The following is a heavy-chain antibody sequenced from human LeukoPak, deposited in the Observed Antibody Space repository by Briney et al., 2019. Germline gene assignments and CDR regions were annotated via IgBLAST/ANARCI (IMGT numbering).Heavy chain of an antibody. J-gene: IGHJ3*02. V-gene: IGHV1-18*01. CDR2: ISGYNGNT. D-gene: IGHD1-20*01. CDR1: GYTFTTYG. Sequence: ASVKVSCKASGYTFTTYGIAWVRQAPGQGLEWMGWISGYNGNTNYAQKLQGRVTMTTDTSTSTANMELRSLRFDDTAVYYCARGSMTGAKFLAFETWGQGTMVTVSS. CDR3: ARGSMTGAKFLAFET.